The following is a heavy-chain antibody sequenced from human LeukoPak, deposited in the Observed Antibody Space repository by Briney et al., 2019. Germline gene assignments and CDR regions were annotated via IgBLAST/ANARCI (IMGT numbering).Heavy chain of an antibody. D-gene: IGHD3-16*01. CDR1: GFSVSSNY. V-gene: IGHV3-53*01. CDR3: ARDRGEGTDF. Sequence: GGSLRLSCAASGFSVSSNYMTWVRQAPGKGLDWVSVIFRGGNTYYADSVKGRFTISRDNSKNTLYLQMNSLRAEDTAVYYCARDRGEGTDFWGQGTLVTVSS. CDR2: IFRGGNT. J-gene: IGHJ4*02.